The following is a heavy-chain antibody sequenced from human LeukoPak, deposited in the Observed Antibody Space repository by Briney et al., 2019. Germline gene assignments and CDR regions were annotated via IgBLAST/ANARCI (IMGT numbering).Heavy chain of an antibody. Sequence: VSVNVSRRASRYIFTGFHFHWVRQAPGRGLEWMGRINADSGGTDFAQKFQGRITMTGDTSVSTTYMELTGLISDDTAIYYCARQADYLDNSGHYYAGGLTPWGRGRLATVSS. J-gene: IGHJ5*02. CDR1: RYIFTGFH. CDR3: ARQADYLDNSGHYYAGGLTP. CDR2: INADSGGT. D-gene: IGHD3-22*01. V-gene: IGHV1-2*06.